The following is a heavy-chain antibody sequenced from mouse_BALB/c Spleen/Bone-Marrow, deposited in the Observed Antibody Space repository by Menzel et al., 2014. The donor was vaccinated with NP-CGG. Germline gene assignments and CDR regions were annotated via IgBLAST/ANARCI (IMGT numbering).Heavy chain of an antibody. CDR2: IDPSDSYT. V-gene: IGHV1S127*01. CDR3: TRMWAY. Sequence: VQLQQSGAELVKPGASVKMSCKASGYTFTSYWMHWVKQRPGQGLEWIGTIDPSDSYTSYNQKFKGKATLTVDTSSSTAYMQLSSLTSEDSAVYYCTRMWAYWGQGTLVTASA. CDR1: GYTFTSYW. J-gene: IGHJ3*01.